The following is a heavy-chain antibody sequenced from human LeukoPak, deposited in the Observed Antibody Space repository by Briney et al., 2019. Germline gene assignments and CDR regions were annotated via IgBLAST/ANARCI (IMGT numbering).Heavy chain of an antibody. J-gene: IGHJ4*02. CDR3: AKEWRAYGSGSSYFDY. CDR1: GFTFSTYG. Sequence: GGSLRLSCAASGFTFSTYGMHWVRQAPGKGLEWVAFIRYDGSKKYYADSVKGRFTISRDNSKNTLYLQMNSLRPEDTAVYYCAKEWRAYGSGSSYFDYWGQGTLVTASS. CDR2: IRYDGSKK. D-gene: IGHD3-10*01. V-gene: IGHV3-30*02.